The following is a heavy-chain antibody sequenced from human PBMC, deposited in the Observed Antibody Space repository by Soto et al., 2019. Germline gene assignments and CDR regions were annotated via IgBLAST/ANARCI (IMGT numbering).Heavy chain of an antibody. V-gene: IGHV1-18*04. CDR1: GYTFTSYG. J-gene: IGHJ5*02. CDR2: ISAYNGNT. Sequence: ASVKVSCKASGYTFTSYGISWVRQAPGQGLEWMGWISAYNGNTNYAQKPQGRVTMTTDTSTSTAYMELRSLRSDDTAVYYCARWVDCSGGSCYPNWFDPWGQGTLVTVSS. CDR3: ARWVDCSGGSCYPNWFDP. D-gene: IGHD2-15*01.